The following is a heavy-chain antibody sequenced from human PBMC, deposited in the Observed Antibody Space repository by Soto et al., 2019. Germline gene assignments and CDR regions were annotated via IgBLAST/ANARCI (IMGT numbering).Heavy chain of an antibody. J-gene: IGHJ3*02. Sequence: QVQLVESGGGVVQPGRSLRLSCAASGFTFSSYGMHWVRQAPGKGLEWVAVIWYDGSNKYYADSVKGRFTISRDNSKNTLYLQMNSLRAEDTAVYYCASQNRGHDAFDIWGQGTMVTVSS. CDR3: ASQNRGHDAFDI. V-gene: IGHV3-33*01. CDR1: GFTFSSYG. CDR2: IWYDGSNK.